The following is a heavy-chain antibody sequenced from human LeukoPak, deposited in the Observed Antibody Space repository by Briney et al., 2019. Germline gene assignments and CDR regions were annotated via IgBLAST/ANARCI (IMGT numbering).Heavy chain of an antibody. CDR3: ARSQLPYTNWFDP. CDR1: GGSISSYY. CDR2: IYYSGST. D-gene: IGHD2-2*01. Sequence: SETLSLTCTVSGGSISSYYWSWIWQPPGKGLEWIGYIYYSGSTNYNPSLKSRVTISVDTSKNQFSLKLSSVTAADTAVYYCARSQLPYTNWFDPWGQGTLVTVSS. J-gene: IGHJ5*02. V-gene: IGHV4-59*01.